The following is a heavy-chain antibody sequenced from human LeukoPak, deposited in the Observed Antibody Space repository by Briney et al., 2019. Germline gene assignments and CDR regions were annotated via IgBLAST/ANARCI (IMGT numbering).Heavy chain of an antibody. V-gene: IGHV1-69*10. D-gene: IGHD3-22*01. CDR1: GGTFSSYA. Sequence: SVTVSCKASGGTFSSYAISWVRQAPGQGLEWMGRIIPILGIANYAQKFQGRVTITADKSTSTAYMELSSLRSEDTAVYYCARGHHYYDSSGYSQYYFDYWGQGTLVTVSS. CDR3: ARGHHYYDSSGYSQYYFDY. CDR2: IIPILGIA. J-gene: IGHJ4*02.